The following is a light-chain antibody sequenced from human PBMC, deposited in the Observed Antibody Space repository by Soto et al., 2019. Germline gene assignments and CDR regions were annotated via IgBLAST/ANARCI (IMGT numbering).Light chain of an antibody. CDR3: QHRHN. CDR2: DAS. CDR1: QSVSRD. V-gene: IGKV3-11*01. J-gene: IGKJ3*01. Sequence: DIVLTQSPATLSLSPGERATLSCRASQSVSRDFAWYQQKPGQAPRLLIYDASNRATGIPARFSGSGSGTDFTLTINSLQHEDFAVYYCQHRHNFGPGTKVDFK.